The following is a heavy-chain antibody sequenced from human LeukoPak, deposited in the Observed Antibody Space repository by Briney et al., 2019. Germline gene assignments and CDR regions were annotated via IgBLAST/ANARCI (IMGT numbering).Heavy chain of an antibody. J-gene: IGHJ4*02. CDR2: ISGNGGKI. CDR1: EFTFSNYA. V-gene: IGHV3-23*01. Sequence: GGSLRLSCAASEFTFSNYAMAWVRQAPGEGLEWVSGISGNGGKIYYADSVKGRFTISRDNSKNTLYLQMNSLRGEDTAVHFCAKRDYYDSSGYAPLFDYWGQGTLVTVSP. D-gene: IGHD3-22*01. CDR3: AKRDYYDSSGYAPLFDY.